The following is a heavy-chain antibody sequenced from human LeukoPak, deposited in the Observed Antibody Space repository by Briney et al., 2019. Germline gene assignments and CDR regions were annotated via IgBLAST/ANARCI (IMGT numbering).Heavy chain of an antibody. CDR1: GFTFSSYW. Sequence: GGSLRLSCAASGFTFSSYWMHWVRQAPGKGLVWVSRINSDGRSTSYADSVKGRFTISRDNAKNKLYLQMNSLRAEDTAVYYCASSRWYCGGDCYSSLGYWGQGTLVTVSS. D-gene: IGHD2-21*02. V-gene: IGHV3-74*01. J-gene: IGHJ4*02. CDR2: INSDGRST. CDR3: ASSRWYCGGDCYSSLGY.